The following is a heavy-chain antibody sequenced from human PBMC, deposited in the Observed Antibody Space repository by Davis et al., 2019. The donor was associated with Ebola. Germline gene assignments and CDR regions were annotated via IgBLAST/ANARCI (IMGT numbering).Heavy chain of an antibody. CDR3: ARDGIATFGKVKYYYGMDV. D-gene: IGHD6-13*01. Sequence: GESLKISCATSGFTFSNYIMHWVRQAPGKGLEWVAVISSDGSNTHYADSVRGRFTISRDNAKNTLYLQMNSLRVEDTAVYYCARDGIATFGKVKYYYGMDVWGKGTTVTVSS. J-gene: IGHJ6*04. V-gene: IGHV3-30*04. CDR1: GFTFSNYI. CDR2: ISSDGSNT.